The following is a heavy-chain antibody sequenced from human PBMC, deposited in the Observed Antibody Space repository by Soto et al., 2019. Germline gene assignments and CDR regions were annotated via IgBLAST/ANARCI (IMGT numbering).Heavy chain of an antibody. D-gene: IGHD3-22*01. CDR2: INPNSGGT. Sequence: ASVKVSCKASGYTFTGYYMHWARQAPGQGLEWMGWINPNSGGTNYAQKFQGWVTMTRDTSISTAYMELSRLRSDDTAVYYCARNTYYYDSSGLYYYYGMDVWGQGTTVTVSS. V-gene: IGHV1-2*04. CDR1: GYTFTGYY. J-gene: IGHJ6*02. CDR3: ARNTYYYDSSGLYYYYGMDV.